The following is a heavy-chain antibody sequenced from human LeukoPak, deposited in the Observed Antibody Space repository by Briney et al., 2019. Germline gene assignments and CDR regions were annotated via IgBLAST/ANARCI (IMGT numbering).Heavy chain of an antibody. CDR1: GGSISSHY. CDR2: IYYSGST. V-gene: IGHV4-59*11. J-gene: IGHJ5*02. CDR3: ARGGTTVTPGLLWFDP. Sequence: SETLSLTCSVSGGSISSHYWSWIRQPPGKGLEWIGYIYYSGSTKYNHSLKSRVTISVDTSKNQFSLKLSSVTAADTAVYYCARGGTTVTPGLLWFDPWGQGTLVTLSS. D-gene: IGHD4-17*01.